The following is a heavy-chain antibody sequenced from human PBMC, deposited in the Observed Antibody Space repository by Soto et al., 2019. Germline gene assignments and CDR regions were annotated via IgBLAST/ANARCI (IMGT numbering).Heavy chain of an antibody. V-gene: IGHV3-23*01. J-gene: IGHJ4*02. CDR1: GFTFCTYA. CDR3: ARDRHPYSTKYYFDY. CDR2: ISGSGAYT. Sequence: GGSLRLCCAASGFTFCTYAMNWVRQPPGKGLEWVSSISGSGAYTYYADSVQGRFTISRDNSKNTLNLQMNSLRAEDTAVYYCARDRHPYSTKYYFDYWGQGTLVTVSS. D-gene: IGHD2-2*01.